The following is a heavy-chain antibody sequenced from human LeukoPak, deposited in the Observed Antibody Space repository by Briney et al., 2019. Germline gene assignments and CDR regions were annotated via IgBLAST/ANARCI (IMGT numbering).Heavy chain of an antibody. CDR2: IYHSGSP. CDR1: GGSISGNNW. V-gene: IGHV4-4*02. Sequence: SETLSLTCAVSGGSISGNNWWGWVRQPPGKGLEWIGEIYHSGSPNYNPSLKSRVTISVDKSRNHFSPNLSSVTAADTAVYYCARVNINNWHSCDYWGQGTLVTVSS. D-gene: IGHD1-1*01. CDR3: ARVNINNWHSCDY. J-gene: IGHJ4*02.